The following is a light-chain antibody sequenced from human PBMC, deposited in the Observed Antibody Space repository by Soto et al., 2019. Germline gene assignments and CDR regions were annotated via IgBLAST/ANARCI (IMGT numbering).Light chain of an antibody. CDR3: QQSLTIPYT. Sequence: DIQMTQSPSSLSASVRDRGTITCRASQTISTHLNWYQQKPGKTPKLLIYAASTFQSGVPSRFSGSGSGTDFTLTINSLQPEDFATYYCQQSLTIPYTFGQGTKLEIK. V-gene: IGKV1-39*01. CDR2: AAS. J-gene: IGKJ2*01. CDR1: QTISTH.